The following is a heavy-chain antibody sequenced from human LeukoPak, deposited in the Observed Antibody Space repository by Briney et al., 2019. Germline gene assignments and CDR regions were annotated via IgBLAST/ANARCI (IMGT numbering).Heavy chain of an antibody. J-gene: IGHJ5*02. CDR3: ARRGGYSGYFLGWFDP. V-gene: IGHV4-59*08. Sequence: PSETLSLTCTVSGGSINSYYWSWLRQPPGGGLGWIGYIYYGGSTNYNPSLKSRVTISVDTSKNQFSLKLTSVTAADTAVYYCARRGGYSGYFLGWFDPWGQGTLVTVSS. D-gene: IGHD5-12*01. CDR1: GGSINSYY. CDR2: IYYGGST.